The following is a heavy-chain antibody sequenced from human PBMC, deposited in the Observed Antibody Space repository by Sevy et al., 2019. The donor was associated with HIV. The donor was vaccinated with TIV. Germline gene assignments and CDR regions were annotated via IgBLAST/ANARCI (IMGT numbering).Heavy chain of an antibody. CDR3: ASSSLGRAFGGVIVNYFDY. CDR1: GFTFSSYW. Sequence: GGSLRLSCAASGFTFSSYWMSWVRQAPGKGLEWVANIKQDGSEKYYVDSVKGRFTISRDNAKNSLYLQMNSLRAEDTAVYYCASSSLGRAFGGVIVNYFDYWGQGTLVTVSS. J-gene: IGHJ4*02. CDR2: IKQDGSEK. V-gene: IGHV3-7*01. D-gene: IGHD3-16*02.